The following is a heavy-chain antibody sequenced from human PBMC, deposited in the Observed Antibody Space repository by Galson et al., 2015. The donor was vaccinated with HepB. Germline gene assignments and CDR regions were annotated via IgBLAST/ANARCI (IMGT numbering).Heavy chain of an antibody. J-gene: IGHJ6*02. D-gene: IGHD6-19*01. Sequence: SLRLSCAASGFTFSSYAMHWVRQAPGKGLEWVAVISYDGSNKYYADSVKGQFTISRDNSKNTLYLQMNSLRAEDTAVYYCARGASSGWYYYYYGMDVWGQGTTVTVSS. CDR1: GFTFSSYA. CDR3: ARGASSGWYYYYYGMDV. CDR2: ISYDGSNK. V-gene: IGHV3-30-3*01.